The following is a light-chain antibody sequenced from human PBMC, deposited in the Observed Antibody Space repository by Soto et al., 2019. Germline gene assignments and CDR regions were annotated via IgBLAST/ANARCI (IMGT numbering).Light chain of an antibody. CDR3: QQYARSPLT. CDR1: QSVGRNY. Sequence: EIVLTQSPGTLSLSPGERATLSCRASQSVGRNYLAWYQQKPGQAPRLLIHGASSRATGIPDRFSGSGSGTDFTLTLSRLEPEDFALYYCQQYARSPLTFGGGTKVEIK. V-gene: IGKV3-20*01. J-gene: IGKJ4*01. CDR2: GAS.